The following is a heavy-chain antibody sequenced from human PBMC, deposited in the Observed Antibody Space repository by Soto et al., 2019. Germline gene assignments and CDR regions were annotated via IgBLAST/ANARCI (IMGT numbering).Heavy chain of an antibody. Sequence: PGGSLRLSCAASGFTFSGFSMNWVRQAPGKGLEWVSSVTSSPSSMFYADSAKGRFTISRDDAKDSLFLQMNSLRADDTAVYYCAREADFASSGYVLDYWGLGTLVTVSS. CDR3: AREADFASSGYVLDY. J-gene: IGHJ4*02. V-gene: IGHV3-21*01. CDR2: VTSSPSSM. D-gene: IGHD3-22*01. CDR1: GFTFSGFS.